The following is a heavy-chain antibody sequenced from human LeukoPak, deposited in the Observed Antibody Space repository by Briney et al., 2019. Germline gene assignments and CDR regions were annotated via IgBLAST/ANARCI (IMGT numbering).Heavy chain of an antibody. CDR2: VNETGGDV. D-gene: IGHD1-26*01. Sequence: GGSLRLSCAASGFTFTNYPMSWVRQAPGKGLEWVSSVNETGGDVLYADSVKGRFTVSRDNSKKTLYLQMNSLRGEDTAVYYCAKQDSGTKDYWGQGPLVTASS. V-gene: IGHV3-23*01. J-gene: IGHJ4*02. CDR3: AKQDSGTKDY. CDR1: GFTFTNYP.